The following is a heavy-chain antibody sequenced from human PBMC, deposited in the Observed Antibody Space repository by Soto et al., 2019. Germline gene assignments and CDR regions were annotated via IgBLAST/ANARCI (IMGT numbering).Heavy chain of an antibody. J-gene: IGHJ6*02. CDR2: IYYSGST. D-gene: IGHD4-4*01. Sequence: QVQLQESGPGLVKPSQTLSLTCTVSGGSISSGDYYWSWIRQPPGKGLEWIGYIYYSGSTYYNPSLKSRVTISVDTSKNQFSLKQSSVTAADTAVYYCAREGGLTTVTKDYYYGMDVWGQGTTVTVSS. CDR3: AREGGLTTVTKDYYYGMDV. CDR1: GGSISSGDYY. V-gene: IGHV4-30-4*01.